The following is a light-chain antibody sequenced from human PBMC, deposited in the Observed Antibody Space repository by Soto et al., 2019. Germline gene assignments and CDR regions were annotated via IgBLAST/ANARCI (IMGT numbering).Light chain of an antibody. Sequence: QSVLTQPPSASGTPGQRVTMSRSGSGSNTGKNIVNWYQQLPGTAPKLLIHTNSERPSGVPDRFSGSKSGTSASLAISGLQSEDEADYYCAAWDDNLIGWVFGGGTKLTVL. CDR2: TNS. CDR1: GSNTGKNI. J-gene: IGLJ3*02. CDR3: AAWDDNLIGWV. V-gene: IGLV1-44*01.